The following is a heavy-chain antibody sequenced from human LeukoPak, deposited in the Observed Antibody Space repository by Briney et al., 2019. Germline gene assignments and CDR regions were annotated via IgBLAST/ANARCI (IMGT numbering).Heavy chain of an antibody. CDR1: GFTFSNYA. V-gene: IGHV3-23*01. Sequence: GGSLRLSCAASGFTFSNYALAWVRQAPGKGLEWASTISGSGATTYYADSVKGRFTISRDTSKNTLYLQMNSLRVEDTAVYYCARQLVVPAAFDYWGQGTLVTVSS. CDR2: ISGSGATT. D-gene: IGHD2-2*01. J-gene: IGHJ4*02. CDR3: ARQLVVPAAFDY.